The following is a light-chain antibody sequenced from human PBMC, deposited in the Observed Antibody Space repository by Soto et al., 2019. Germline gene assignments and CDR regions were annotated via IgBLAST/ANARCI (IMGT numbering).Light chain of an antibody. V-gene: IGLV2-14*01. CDR1: SSDVGGYNY. J-gene: IGLJ2*01. CDR3: GSYTSSSTHVV. Sequence: QSALTQPASVSGSPGQSITISCTGTSSDVGGYNYVSWYQQHPGKAPKLMIYEVSNRPSGVSNRFSGSKSGNTASLTISGLQAEDDADYYCGSYTSSSTHVVFGGGTQLTVL. CDR2: EVS.